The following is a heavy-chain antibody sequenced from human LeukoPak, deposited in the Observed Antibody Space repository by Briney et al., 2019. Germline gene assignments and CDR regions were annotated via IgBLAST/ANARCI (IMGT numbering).Heavy chain of an antibody. Sequence: GGSLRLSCAASRFTFNSYWMHWVRQAPGKGLVWVSRINSDGSSIDYADSVKGRFTISRDNAKNTLFLQMNSLRAEDTAAYYCVRDGRNWGWGQGTLVTVSS. J-gene: IGHJ4*02. CDR3: VRDGRNWG. D-gene: IGHD7-27*01. V-gene: IGHV3-74*01. CDR1: RFTFNSYW. CDR2: INSDGSSI.